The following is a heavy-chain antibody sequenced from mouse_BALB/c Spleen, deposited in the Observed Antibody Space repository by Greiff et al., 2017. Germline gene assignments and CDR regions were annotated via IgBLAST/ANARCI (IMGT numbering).Heavy chain of an antibody. CDR2: INPSTGYT. J-gene: IGHJ3*01. CDR3: ARDTTRFAY. D-gene: IGHD1-1*01. Sequence: VQVVESGAELAKPGASVKMSCKASGYTFTSYWMHWVKQRPGQGLEWIGYINPSTGYTEYNQKFKDKATLTADKSSSTAYMQLSSLTSEDSAVYYCARDTTRFAYWGQGTLVTVSA. CDR1: GYTFTSYW. V-gene: IGHV1-7*01.